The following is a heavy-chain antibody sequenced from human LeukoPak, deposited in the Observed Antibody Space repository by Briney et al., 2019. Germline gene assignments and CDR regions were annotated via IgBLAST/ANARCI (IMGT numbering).Heavy chain of an antibody. Sequence: GGSLRLSCAASGFTFSSYAMSWVRQAPGKGLEWVSAISGSGGSTYYADSVKGRFTISRDNSKNTLYLQMNSLRAEDTAVYHCAKGSSGSYYSSDYWGQGTLVTVSS. CDR1: GFTFSSYA. V-gene: IGHV3-23*01. J-gene: IGHJ4*02. CDR3: AKGSSGSYYSSDY. CDR2: ISGSGGST. D-gene: IGHD1-26*01.